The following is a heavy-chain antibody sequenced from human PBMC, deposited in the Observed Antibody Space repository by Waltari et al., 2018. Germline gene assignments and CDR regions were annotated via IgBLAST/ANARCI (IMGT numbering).Heavy chain of an antibody. Sequence: QLQLQESGPGLVKPSETLSLTCTVSGGSISSSSYYWGWIRQTPGKGLGWIGSIYYSGSTYYNPSLKSRVTISVDTSKNQFSLKLSSVTAADPAVYYCASTVYYDSSGWTYYFDYWGQGTLVTVSS. CDR3: ASTVYYDSSGWTYYFDY. CDR1: GGSISSSSYY. J-gene: IGHJ4*02. V-gene: IGHV4-39*01. CDR2: IYYSGST. D-gene: IGHD3-22*01.